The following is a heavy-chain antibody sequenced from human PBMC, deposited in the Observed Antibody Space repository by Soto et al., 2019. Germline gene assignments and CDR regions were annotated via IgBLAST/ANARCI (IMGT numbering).Heavy chain of an antibody. J-gene: IGHJ6*02. CDR2: IDSGGST. Sequence: EVQLVESGGGLVQPGGSLRLSCAASGFTVSSNYMSWDRQAPGKALEWVSVIDSGGSTYYADSVKGRFTISRDNSKNTLYLQMNSLRAEDTAVYYCAREDEGKSSNYDFWSAYYYGMDVWGQGTTVTVSS. CDR1: GFTVSSNY. V-gene: IGHV3-66*01. CDR3: AREDEGKSSNYDFWSAYYYGMDV. D-gene: IGHD3-3*01.